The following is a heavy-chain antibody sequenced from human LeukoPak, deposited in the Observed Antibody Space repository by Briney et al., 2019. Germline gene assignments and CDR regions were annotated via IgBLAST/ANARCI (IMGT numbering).Heavy chain of an antibody. Sequence: GGSLRLSCAASGFTFSSYGMSWVRQAPGKGLEWVSAISGSGGSTYYADSVKGRFTISRDNSKNTLYLQMNSLRAEDTAVYYCAKDRVGSRYCSSTSCPGSFDYWGQGTLVTVSS. CDR2: ISGSGGST. J-gene: IGHJ4*02. CDR1: GFTFSSYG. CDR3: AKDRVGSRYCSSTSCPGSFDY. D-gene: IGHD2-2*01. V-gene: IGHV3-23*01.